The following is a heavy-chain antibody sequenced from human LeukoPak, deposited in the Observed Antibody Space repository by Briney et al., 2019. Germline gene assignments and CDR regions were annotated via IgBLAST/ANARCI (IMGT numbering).Heavy chain of an antibody. Sequence: KPSETLSLTCTVSGGSISTNNYYWGWIRQPPGKGLEWIGNIYYSGSTYYNPSLKSRVTISVDTSKKQFSLKLNSVTAADTAVYYCARVGYSSDFDYWGQGTLVTVSS. J-gene: IGHJ4*02. CDR3: ARVGYSSDFDY. CDR2: IYYSGST. D-gene: IGHD5-18*01. CDR1: GGSISTNNYY. V-gene: IGHV4-39*01.